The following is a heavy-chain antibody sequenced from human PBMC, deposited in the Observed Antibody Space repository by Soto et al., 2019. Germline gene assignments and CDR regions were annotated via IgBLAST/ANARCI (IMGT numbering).Heavy chain of an antibody. J-gene: IGHJ4*02. D-gene: IGHD6-13*01. Sequence: ETLSLTCAVYGGSFSGYYWSWIRQPPGKGLEWIGEINHSGSTNYNPSLKSRVTISVDTSKNQFSLKLSSVTAADTAVYYCARVVAAAGKRFDYWGQGTLVTVSS. CDR1: GGSFSGYY. CDR3: ARVVAAAGKRFDY. CDR2: INHSGST. V-gene: IGHV4-34*01.